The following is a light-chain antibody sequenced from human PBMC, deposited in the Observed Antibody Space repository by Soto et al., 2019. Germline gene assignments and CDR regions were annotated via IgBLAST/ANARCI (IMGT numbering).Light chain of an antibody. CDR3: QTWGTAIHDVV. CDR1: SGHNNYA. CDR2: LNSDGSH. V-gene: IGLV4-69*01. Sequence: QSVLTQSPSASASLGASVKLTCTLSSGHNNYAIAWHQQQPEKGPRYLMKLNSDGSHSKGDGIPDRFSGSSSGTERHLTISSLQSEDEADYYCQTWGTAIHDVVFGAGTKLTVL. J-gene: IGLJ2*01.